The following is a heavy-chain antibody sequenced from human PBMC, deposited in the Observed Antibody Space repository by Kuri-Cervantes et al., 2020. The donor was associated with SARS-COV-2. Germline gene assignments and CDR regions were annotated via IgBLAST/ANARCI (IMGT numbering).Heavy chain of an antibody. Sequence: GESLKISCAASGFVFSDYYMGWIRQAPGKGLEWVPYISGSSRNTNYADSVKGRFTISRDNVKISLSLQMNSLSVEDTGVYYCARRNIVAHYYYFDYWGQGTLVTVSS. CDR1: GFVFSDYY. D-gene: IGHD5-12*01. CDR2: ISGSSRNT. J-gene: IGHJ4*02. CDR3: ARRNIVAHYYYFDY. V-gene: IGHV3-11*06.